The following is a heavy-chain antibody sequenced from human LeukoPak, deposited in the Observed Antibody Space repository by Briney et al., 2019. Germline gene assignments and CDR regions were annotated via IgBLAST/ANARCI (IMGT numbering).Heavy chain of an antibody. J-gene: IGHJ6*03. CDR1: GFTFSSYS. CDR3: ARDMRDYMDYYYSSMDV. CDR2: ISSSSSYI. Sequence: PGGSLRLSCAASGFTFSSYSMNWVRQAPGKGLEWVSSISSSSSYIYYADSVKGRFTISRDNAKNSLHLQMNSLRAEDTAVHYCARDMRDYMDYYYSSMDVWGKGTTVTVSS. D-gene: IGHD4-11*01. V-gene: IGHV3-21*01.